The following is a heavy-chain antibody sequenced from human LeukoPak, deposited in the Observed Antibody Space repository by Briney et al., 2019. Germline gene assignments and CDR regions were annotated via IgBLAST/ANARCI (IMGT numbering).Heavy chain of an antibody. J-gene: IGHJ5*02. CDR3: ARDNSVGDNAWWFDP. CDR1: GYTFTSYY. Sequence: GASVKVSCKASGYTFTSYYMQWVRQAPGQGLEWMGLITPTGGSTGYAQKFQGRVTMTRDIATSTDYMELSSLRSEDTASYFCARDNSVGDNAWWFDPWGQGTLVTVSS. D-gene: IGHD1-26*01. CDR2: ITPTGGST. V-gene: IGHV1-46*01.